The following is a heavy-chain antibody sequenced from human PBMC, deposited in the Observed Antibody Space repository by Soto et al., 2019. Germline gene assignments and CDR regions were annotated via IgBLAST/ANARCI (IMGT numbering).Heavy chain of an antibody. V-gene: IGHV4-39*01. D-gene: IGHD3-10*01. CDR3: TRLMVRGEPYYMDV. CDR1: GDSITSRNYY. CDR2: VYYSGNT. J-gene: IGHJ6*03. Sequence: SETLSLTCTVSGDSITSRNYYWGWIRQPPGRGLEWIGSVYYSGNTYYSPSLNGRVTISIDMLKSQFYLKMSSVTAADTAVYYCTRLMVRGEPYYMDVWGKGTTVTVSS.